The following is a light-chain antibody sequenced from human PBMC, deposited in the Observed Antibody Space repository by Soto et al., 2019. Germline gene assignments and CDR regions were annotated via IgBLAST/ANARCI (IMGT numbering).Light chain of an antibody. CDR1: QSLLDCDDGKTY. V-gene: IGKV2-40*01. J-gene: IGKJ2*01. Sequence: IVMTQTPLSLPVTPGEPASISGRSSQSLLDCDDGKTYVDWYLLKPGQSPQLLIYTLPYRASGVPDRLSGRGSGTDFTLKISRVEAEDIGVYYCMQRMEFPYTFGQGTKLEIK. CDR3: MQRMEFPYT. CDR2: TLP.